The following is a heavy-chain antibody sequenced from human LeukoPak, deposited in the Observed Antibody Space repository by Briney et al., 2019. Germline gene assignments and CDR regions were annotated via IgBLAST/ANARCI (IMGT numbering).Heavy chain of an antibody. Sequence: PGGSLRLSCAASGFTFSSYAMSWVRQAPGKGLEWVGFIKSEDDGGTTNYAASAKGRFSISRDDSKSIAYLQLNSLRTEDTAVYYCTLSGAGWGQGTLVTVSS. D-gene: IGHD3-10*01. CDR3: TLSGAG. V-gene: IGHV3-49*04. CDR1: GFTFSSYA. CDR2: IKSEDDGGTT. J-gene: IGHJ1*01.